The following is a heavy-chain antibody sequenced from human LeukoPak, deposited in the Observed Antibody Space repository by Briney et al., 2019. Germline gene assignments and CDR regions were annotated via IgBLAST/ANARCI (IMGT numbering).Heavy chain of an antibody. J-gene: IGHJ6*03. Sequence: GGSLRLSCAASGFTFSSYGMHWVRQAPGKGLEWVAFIRYDGSNKYYADSVKGRFTISRDNSKNTLYLQMNSLRAEDTAVYYCAKNYDFWSGYYTKHYYYYMDVWGKGTTVTVSS. CDR2: IRYDGSNK. V-gene: IGHV3-30*02. D-gene: IGHD3-3*01. CDR1: GFTFSSYG. CDR3: AKNYDFWSGYYTKHYYYYMDV.